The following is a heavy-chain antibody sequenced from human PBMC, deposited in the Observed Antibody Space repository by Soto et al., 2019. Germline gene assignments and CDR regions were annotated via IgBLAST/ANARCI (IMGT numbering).Heavy chain of an antibody. CDR3: ARDMTGTTGYNYYGMDV. CDR1: GYTFTGYY. J-gene: IGHJ6*02. V-gene: IGHV1-2*04. D-gene: IGHD1-7*01. Sequence: ASVKVSCKASGYTFTGYYMHWVRQAPGQGLEWMGWINPNSGGTNYAQKFQGWVTMTRDTSISTAYMELSRLRSDDTAVYYCARDMTGTTGYNYYGMDVWGQGTTVTVSS. CDR2: INPNSGGT.